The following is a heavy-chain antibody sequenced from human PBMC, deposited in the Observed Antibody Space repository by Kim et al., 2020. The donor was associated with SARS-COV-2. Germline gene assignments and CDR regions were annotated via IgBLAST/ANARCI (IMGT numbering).Heavy chain of an antibody. Sequence: ASVKVSCKASGYTFTSYYMHWLRQAPGQGLEWMGIINPSGGSTSYAQKFQGRVTMTRDTSTSTVYMELSSLRSEDTAVYYCARVLVVRGGFDPWGQGTLVTVSS. V-gene: IGHV1-46*01. CDR1: GYTFTSYY. CDR2: INPSGGST. D-gene: IGHD2-2*01. CDR3: ARVLVVRGGFDP. J-gene: IGHJ5*02.